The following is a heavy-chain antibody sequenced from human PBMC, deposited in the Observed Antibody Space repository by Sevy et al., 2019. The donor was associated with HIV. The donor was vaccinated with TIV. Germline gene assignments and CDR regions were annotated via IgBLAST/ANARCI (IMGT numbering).Heavy chain of an antibody. CDR3: AREVTGPQCSGGSCYSPYYYYYMDV. CDR2: IYSGGST. CDR1: GFTVSSNY. J-gene: IGHJ6*03. V-gene: IGHV3-66*02. D-gene: IGHD2-15*01. Sequence: GGSLRLSCAASGFTVSSNYMSWVRQAPGKGLEWVSVIYSGGSTYYADSVKGRFTISRDNSKNTLYLQMNSLRAEDTAVYYCAREVTGPQCSGGSCYSPYYYYYMDVWGKGTTVTVSS.